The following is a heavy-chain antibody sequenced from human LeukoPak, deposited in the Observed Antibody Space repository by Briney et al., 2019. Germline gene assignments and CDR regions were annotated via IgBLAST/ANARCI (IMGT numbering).Heavy chain of an antibody. CDR1: GYTFTSYD. CDR3: ARGPPLLWFGQAQFQH. V-gene: IGHV1-8*01. Sequence: ASVKVSCKASGYTFTSYDISWVRQATEQGLEWMGWMNPNSGNTGYAQKFQGRVTMTRNTSISTAYMELSSLRSEDTAVYYCARGPPLLWFGQAQFQHWGQGTLVTVSS. J-gene: IGHJ1*01. CDR2: MNPNSGNT. D-gene: IGHD3-10*01.